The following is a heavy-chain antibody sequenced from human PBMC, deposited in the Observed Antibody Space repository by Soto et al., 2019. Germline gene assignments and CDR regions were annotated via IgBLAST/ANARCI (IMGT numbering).Heavy chain of an antibody. CDR2: ISYDGTNK. CDR3: AKSPNLQWDFDY. J-gene: IGHJ4*02. D-gene: IGHD6-19*01. Sequence: QVQLVESGGGVVQPGRSLRISYAAFGFTFSSYGMHWVRQAPGKGLEWVAVISYDGTNKYHAESVKGRFTISRDNSKNTLYLQMNSLRPEDTAVYYCAKSPNLQWDFDYWGQGTMVTVSS. V-gene: IGHV3-30*18. CDR1: GFTFSSYG.